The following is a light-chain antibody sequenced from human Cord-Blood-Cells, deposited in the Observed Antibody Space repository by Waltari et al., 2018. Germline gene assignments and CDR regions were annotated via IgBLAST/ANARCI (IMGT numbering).Light chain of an antibody. CDR2: STS. Sequence: QTVVTQEPSLTVSPGGTVTLTCASSTGAVTSGYYSNWFQQKPGQAPRALIYSTSNQHSWTPARFSGSLLGGKAALTLSGVQPEDEAEYYCLLYYGGAYVFGTGTKVTVL. J-gene: IGLJ1*01. V-gene: IGLV7-43*01. CDR3: LLYYGGAYV. CDR1: TGAVTSGYY.